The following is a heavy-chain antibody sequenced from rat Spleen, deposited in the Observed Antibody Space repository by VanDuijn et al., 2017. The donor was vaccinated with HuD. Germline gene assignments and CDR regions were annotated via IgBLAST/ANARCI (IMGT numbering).Heavy chain of an antibody. D-gene: IGHD1-9*01. J-gene: IGHJ2*01. CDR1: GFTFSNYD. Sequence: EVQLVESGGGLVQPGGSMKLSCAASGFTFSNYDMAWVRQAPTKGLEWVASISYDGSSTYYRDSVKGRFTISRNNAKSTLYLQMDSLRSEDTATYYCARRHYGYTDYFDYWGQGVMVTVSS. CDR2: ISYDGSST. CDR3: ARRHYGYTDYFDY. V-gene: IGHV5-25*01.